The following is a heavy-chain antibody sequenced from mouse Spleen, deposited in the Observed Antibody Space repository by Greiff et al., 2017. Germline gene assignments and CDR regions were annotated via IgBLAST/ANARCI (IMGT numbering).Heavy chain of an antibody. V-gene: IGHV8-12*01. CDR2: IYWDDDK. CDR1: GFSLSTSGMG. CDR3: AGGGLLRLKDCYAMDY. D-gene: IGHD1-2*01. Sequence: QVTLKVSGPGILQSSQTLSLTCSFSGFSLSTSGMGVSWIRQPSGKGLEWLAHIYWDDDKRYNPSLKSRLTIPKDTSRNQVFLKITSVDTADTATYYCAGGGLLRLKDCYAMDYWGQGTSVTVSS. J-gene: IGHJ4*01.